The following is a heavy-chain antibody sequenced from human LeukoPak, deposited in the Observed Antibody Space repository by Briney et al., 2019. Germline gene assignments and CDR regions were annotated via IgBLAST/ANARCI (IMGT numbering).Heavy chain of an antibody. CDR3: ARDGLGGGSYFPSLFDY. CDR1: GYTFTSYS. D-gene: IGHD1-26*01. V-gene: IGHV1-8*03. J-gene: IGHJ4*02. Sequence: ASVKVSCKASGYTFTSYSISWVRQAPGQGLEWMGWMNPNSGNTGYAQKFQGRVTITADESTSTAYMELSSLRSEDTAVYYCARDGLGGGSYFPSLFDYWGQGTLVTVSS. CDR2: MNPNSGNT.